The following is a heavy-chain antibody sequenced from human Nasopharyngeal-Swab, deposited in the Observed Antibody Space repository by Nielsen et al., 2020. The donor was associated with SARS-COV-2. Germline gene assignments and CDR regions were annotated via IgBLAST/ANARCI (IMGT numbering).Heavy chain of an antibody. CDR3: AKDRDSGDDSDDYYHYYGMDV. CDR1: GFTFSSYS. Sequence: GGSLRLSCAASGFTFSSYSMNWVRQAPGKGLEWVSVIRGSDYSTHYADSVKGRFTISRDNSKNTVSLQMNSLRAEDTAIYYCAKDRDSGDDSDDYYHYYGMDVWGQGTTVTVSS. V-gene: IGHV3-23*01. CDR2: IRGSDYST. J-gene: IGHJ6*02. D-gene: IGHD5-12*01.